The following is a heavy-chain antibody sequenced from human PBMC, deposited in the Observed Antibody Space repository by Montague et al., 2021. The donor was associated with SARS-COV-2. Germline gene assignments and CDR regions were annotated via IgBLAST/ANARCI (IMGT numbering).Heavy chain of an antibody. J-gene: IGHJ2*01. CDR2: VDYSGTT. D-gene: IGHD1-1*01. CDR3: ASEDAGDWYFDL. V-gene: IGHV4-39*01. Sequence: SETLSLTCTVSGGSISSSSYYWGRIRQPPGKGSVCIGSVDYSGTTFYNPSLRSRITMSVDTSKNQFSMRLSSVTAADTSVFYCASEDAGDWYFDLWGRGTLVTVSS. CDR1: GGSISSSSYY.